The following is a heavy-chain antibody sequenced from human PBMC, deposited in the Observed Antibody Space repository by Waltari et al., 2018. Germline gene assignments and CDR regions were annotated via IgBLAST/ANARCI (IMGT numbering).Heavy chain of an antibody. Sequence: QAQLVESGGGVVQPGRSLRLSCAASGFTFSSYVMRWVRQAPGKGLEWVAVITYDGRNQFYADFVKGRFTISRDNSKNTLYLQINSLRAEDAAVYYCAGSHSREYYYMDVWGKGTTVTVSS. J-gene: IGHJ6*03. CDR3: AGSHSREYYYMDV. CDR1: GFTFSSYV. D-gene: IGHD6-13*01. CDR2: ITYDGRNQ. V-gene: IGHV3-30*04.